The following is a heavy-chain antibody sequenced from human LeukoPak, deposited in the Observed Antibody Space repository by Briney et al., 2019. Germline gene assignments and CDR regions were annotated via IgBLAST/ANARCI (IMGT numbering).Heavy chain of an antibody. V-gene: IGHV3-21*01. Sequence: PGGSLRLSCAASGFTFSSYNMNWVRQAPGKGLEWVSSISSSSSYIYYADSVKGRFTISRDNAKNSLYLQMNSLRAEDTAVYYCAREPRDLYRRDGYNSHFDYWGQGTLVTVSS. CDR2: ISSSSSYI. CDR1: GFTFSSYN. J-gene: IGHJ4*02. D-gene: IGHD5-24*01. CDR3: AREPRDLYRRDGYNSHFDY.